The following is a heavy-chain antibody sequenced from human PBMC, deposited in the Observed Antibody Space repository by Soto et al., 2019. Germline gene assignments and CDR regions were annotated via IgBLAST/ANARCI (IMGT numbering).Heavy chain of an antibody. J-gene: IGHJ3*02. CDR1: GFTFSSYA. CDR2: ISGSGGST. Sequence: GGSLRLCCAVSGFTFSSYAMSWVRQAPGKGLEWVSAISGSGGSTYYADSVKGRFTISRDNSKNTLYLQMNSLRAEDTAVYYCANFNFAAGLYAFDSWGQGTMVTVSS. V-gene: IGHV3-23*01. CDR3: ANFNFAAGLYAFDS. D-gene: IGHD3-9*01.